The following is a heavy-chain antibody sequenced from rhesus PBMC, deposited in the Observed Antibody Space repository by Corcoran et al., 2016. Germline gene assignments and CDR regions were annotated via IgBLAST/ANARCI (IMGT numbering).Heavy chain of an antibody. Sequence: EVQLVESGGGLVQPGGSLRLSCVASGFTFSDHYMDWVRQAPGKGLEWVSSISTGSGITTLFPDSVKGRFINPGANARNRLYLQINSLRAVDPAVYYCARRDLDGLLIDYWGQGVLVTVAS. CDR1: GFTFSDHY. J-gene: IGHJ4*01. CDR3: ARRDLDGLLIDY. V-gene: IGHV3-110*02. CDR2: ISTGSGITT. D-gene: IGHD3-3*01.